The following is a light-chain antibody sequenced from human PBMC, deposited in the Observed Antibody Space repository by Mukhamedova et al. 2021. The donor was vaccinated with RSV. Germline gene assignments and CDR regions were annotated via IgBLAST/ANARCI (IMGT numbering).Light chain of an antibody. CDR2: AAS. V-gene: IGKV1-9*01. Sequence: SQGIDSSLAWYQQKPGKAPDLLIYAASTLQSGISSRFSGNGSGTVFTLTISSLRPEDFATYYCQQLHTFPARGLTFGPGTKVDVK. CDR3: QQLHTFPARGLT. CDR1: QGIDSS. J-gene: IGKJ3*01.